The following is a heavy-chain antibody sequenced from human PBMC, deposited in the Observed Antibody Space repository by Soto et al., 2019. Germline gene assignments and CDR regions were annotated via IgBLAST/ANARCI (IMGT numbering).Heavy chain of an antibody. CDR3: AKNRGISRYLVGSFEY. D-gene: IGHD3-3*02. V-gene: IGHV3-30*18. CDR2: ISNDGSKR. CDR1: GFTFSSYV. Sequence: QVQLVESGGGVVQPGRSLRLSCAASGFTFSSYVIHWGRQAPGKGLEWVAVISNDGSKRYYADSVKGRFTISRDNSKNTLYLEMNSLRAEDTAVYYCAKNRGISRYLVGSFEYWGQGTLVIVSS. J-gene: IGHJ4*02.